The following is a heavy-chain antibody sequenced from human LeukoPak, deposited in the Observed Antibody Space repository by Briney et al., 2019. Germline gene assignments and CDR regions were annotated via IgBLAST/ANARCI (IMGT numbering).Heavy chain of an antibody. Sequence: SETLSLTCTVSGGSISSSCYYWGWIRQPPGKGLEWIGSIYYSGSTYYNPSLKSRVTISVNTSKNQFSLKLSSVTAADTAVYYCARNRDGYNSFDYWGQGTLVTVSS. D-gene: IGHD5-24*01. J-gene: IGHJ4*02. CDR2: IYYSGST. CDR3: ARNRDGYNSFDY. CDR1: GGSISSSCYY. V-gene: IGHV4-39*07.